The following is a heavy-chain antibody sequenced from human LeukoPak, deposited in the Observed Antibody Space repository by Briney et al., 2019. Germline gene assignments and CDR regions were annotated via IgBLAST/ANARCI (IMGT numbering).Heavy chain of an antibody. CDR1: GGTFSSYT. CDR3: ARGGLLRFFYY. CDR2: IIPILGIA. V-gene: IGHV1-69*02. Sequence: GASVKVYCKASGGTFSSYTISWVRQAPGQGLEWMGRIIPILGIANYAQKFQGRVTITADKSTSTAYMELSSLRSEDTAVYYCARGGLLRFFYYWGQGTLVTVSS. J-gene: IGHJ4*02. D-gene: IGHD1-26*01.